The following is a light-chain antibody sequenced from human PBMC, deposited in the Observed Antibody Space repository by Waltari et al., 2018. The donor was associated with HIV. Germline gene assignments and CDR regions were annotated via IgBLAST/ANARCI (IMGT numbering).Light chain of an antibody. J-gene: IGLJ2*01. CDR1: TSHAASNY. CDR3: AVWDDSLNGLV. V-gene: IGLV1-47*01. CDR2: MNH. Sequence: QSVLTQPPSASGTPGQRVTIHSFAGTSHAASNYVYWYQPVTATPPNLLIYMNHERPSGVPDRFSGSKSGTSASLAVSGLRSEDEAAYYCAVWDDSLNGLVFGGGTKLTVL.